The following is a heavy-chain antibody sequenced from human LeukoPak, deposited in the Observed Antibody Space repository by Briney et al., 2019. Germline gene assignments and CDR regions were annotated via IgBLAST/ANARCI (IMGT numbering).Heavy chain of an antibody. D-gene: IGHD4-17*01. CDR2: ISFDASNK. Sequence: GGSLRLSCAASGFTFSSYGMHWVRQAPGKGLEWVAVISFDASNKYYADSVKGRFTISRDNAKNSLYLQMNSLRAEDTAVYYCARDPSTVTTYQSDFDPWGQGTLVTVSS. V-gene: IGHV3-30*03. CDR1: GFTFSSYG. CDR3: ARDPSTVTTYQSDFDP. J-gene: IGHJ5*02.